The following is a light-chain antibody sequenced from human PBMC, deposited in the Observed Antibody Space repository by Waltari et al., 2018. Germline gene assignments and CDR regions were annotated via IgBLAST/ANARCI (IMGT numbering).Light chain of an antibody. CDR1: QSVGRY. V-gene: IGKV3-20*01. Sequence: EIVLTQSPATLSLSPGERATLSCRARQSVGRYLAWYQQKPGQAPRRLSYDASIRATGIPDRFSGSGSGTDFSLTISRLEPEDFAVYYCQKYVSLPATFGQGTKVEIK. CDR2: DAS. CDR3: QKYVSLPAT. J-gene: IGKJ1*01.